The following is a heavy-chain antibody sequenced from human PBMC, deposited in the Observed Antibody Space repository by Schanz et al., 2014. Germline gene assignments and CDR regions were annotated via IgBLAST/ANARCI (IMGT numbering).Heavy chain of an antibody. V-gene: IGHV3-48*01. J-gene: IGHJ4*02. D-gene: IGHD1-26*01. CDR3: ARGGSGSHYRLDY. CDR1: GFGFSSYS. Sequence: EVQLVESGGGLIQPGGSLRLSCAASGFGFSSYSMNWVRQAPGKGLEWVSYISGSSRTIYYADSMKGRFTVSRDNAENALYRQMNSLRAEDTGLYFCARGGSGSHYRLDYCGQGTLVTVSS. CDR2: ISGSSRTI.